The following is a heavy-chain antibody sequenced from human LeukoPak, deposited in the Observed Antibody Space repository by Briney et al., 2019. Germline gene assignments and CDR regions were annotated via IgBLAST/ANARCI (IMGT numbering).Heavy chain of an antibody. CDR3: ARAYSSSWYVYFDY. V-gene: IGHV4-59*08. J-gene: IGHJ4*02. D-gene: IGHD6-13*01. Sequence: SETLSLTCTVSGGSISSYYWSWIRQPPGKGLEWIGYIYYSGSTNYNPSLKSRVTISVDTSKNQFSLKLSSVTAADTAVYYCARAYSSSWYVYFDYWGQGTLVTVSS. CDR1: GGSISSYY. CDR2: IYYSGST.